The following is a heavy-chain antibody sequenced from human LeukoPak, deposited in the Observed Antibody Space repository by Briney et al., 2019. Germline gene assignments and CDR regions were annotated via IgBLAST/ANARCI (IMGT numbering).Heavy chain of an antibody. J-gene: IGHJ4*02. CDR1: GYTFTSYG. Sequence: GASVKVSCNASGYTFTSYGISWVRQAPGQGLEWMGWINAYNGNTNYAQKLQGRVTMTTDTSTSTAYMELRNLRSDDTAVYYCARGGPASRLITFGGVTDYWGQGTLVTVSS. CDR2: INAYNGNT. CDR3: ARGGPASRLITFGGVTDY. V-gene: IGHV1-18*01. D-gene: IGHD3-16*01.